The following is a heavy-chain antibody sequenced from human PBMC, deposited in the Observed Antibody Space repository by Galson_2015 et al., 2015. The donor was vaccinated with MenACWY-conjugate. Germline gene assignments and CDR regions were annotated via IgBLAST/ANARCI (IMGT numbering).Heavy chain of an antibody. D-gene: IGHD5-18*01. CDR2: ITFDGNYK. CDR3: ARGWGHTAMGYGLKPGAFDF. Sequence: SLRLSCAASGFTFSTYWMHWVRQVPGKGLEWVSVITFDGNYKDFVDPVKGRFTISRDNSKNTLYLEMSSLRPEDTAVYYCARGWGHTAMGYGLKPGAFDFWGQGTMVTVSS. CDR1: GFTFSTYW. J-gene: IGHJ3*01. V-gene: IGHV3-30*03.